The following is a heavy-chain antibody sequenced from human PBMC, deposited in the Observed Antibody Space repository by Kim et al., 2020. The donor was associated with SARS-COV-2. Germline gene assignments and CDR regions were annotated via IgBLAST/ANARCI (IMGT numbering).Heavy chain of an antibody. CDR2: ISYDGSNK. J-gene: IGHJ1*01. Sequence: GGSLRLSCAASGFTFSSYGMHWVRQAPGKGLEWVAVISYDGSNKYYADSVKVRFTISRDNSKNTLYLQMNSLRAEDTAVYYCAKGDYGDFAPKAEYFQHWGQGALVTVSS. CDR3: AKGDYGDFAPKAEYFQH. V-gene: IGHV3-30*18. D-gene: IGHD4-17*01. CDR1: GFTFSSYG.